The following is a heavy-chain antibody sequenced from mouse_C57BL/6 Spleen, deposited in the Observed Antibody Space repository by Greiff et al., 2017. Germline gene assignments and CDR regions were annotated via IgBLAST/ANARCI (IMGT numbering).Heavy chain of an antibody. CDR3: ARSPLTGTGY. Sequence: VQLQQSGPELVKPGASVKISCKASGYSFTGYYMNWVKQSPEKSLEWIGEINPSTGGTTYNQKFKAKATLTVDKSSSTAYMQLKSLTSEDSAVYYCARSPLTGTGYWGQGTTLTVSS. D-gene: IGHD4-1*01. J-gene: IGHJ2*01. CDR2: INPSTGGT. V-gene: IGHV1-42*01. CDR1: GYSFTGYY.